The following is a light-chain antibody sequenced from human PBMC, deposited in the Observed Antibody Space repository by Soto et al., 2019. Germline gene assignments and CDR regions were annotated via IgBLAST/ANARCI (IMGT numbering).Light chain of an antibody. CDR1: QGISSY. J-gene: IGKJ4*01. CDR3: QQLSTYPLT. Sequence: DIQLTQSPSFVSASVGDRVTISCRASQGISSYLDWYQQTPGQAPKLLIYTASTLQSGVPSRFSGSGSGTEFTLTISSLQPEDFASYYCQQLSTYPLTFGGGTRVEI. CDR2: TAS. V-gene: IGKV1-9*01.